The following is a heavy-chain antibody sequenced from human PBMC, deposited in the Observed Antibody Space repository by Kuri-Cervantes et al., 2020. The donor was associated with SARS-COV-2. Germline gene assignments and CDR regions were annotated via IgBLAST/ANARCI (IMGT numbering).Heavy chain of an antibody. V-gene: IGHV4-34*01. D-gene: IGHD1-14*01. Sequence: GSLRLSCAVYGGSFSGYYRSWIRQPPGKGLEWIGEINHSGSTNYNPSLKSRVTISVDTSKNQFSLKLSSVTAADTAVYYCARHRWFDPWGQGTLVTV. J-gene: IGHJ5*02. CDR1: GGSFSGYY. CDR2: INHSGST. CDR3: ARHRWFDP.